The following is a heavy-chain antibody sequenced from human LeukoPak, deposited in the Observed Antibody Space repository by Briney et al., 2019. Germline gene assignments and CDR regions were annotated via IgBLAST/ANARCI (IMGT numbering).Heavy chain of an antibody. V-gene: IGHV4-34*01. J-gene: IGHJ5*02. CDR3: ARGSRVAVSGSRPFDP. CDR2: INHSGSI. D-gene: IGHD6-13*01. CDR1: GGSFSAYY. Sequence: SETLSPTCAVSGGSFSAYYWSLIRQPPGKGLEWIGEINHSGSINYNPSLKSRVTISIDTSKNQFSLKLNSVTAADTALYYCARGSRVAVSGSRPFDPWGQGTLVTVSS.